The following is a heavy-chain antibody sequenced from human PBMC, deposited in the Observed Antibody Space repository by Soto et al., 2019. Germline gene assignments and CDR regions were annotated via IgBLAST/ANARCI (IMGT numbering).Heavy chain of an antibody. D-gene: IGHD2-21*02. CDR1: GGTVASSHW. CDR2: VYHTGGT. Sequence: SETLSLTCGVSGGTVASSHWWSWVRQFPGGGLEWIGNVYHTGGTNFNPSLQSRVTISVDKSNNQFSLRLNSLTAADTAIYFCAREIVTAAGNNYFDPWGPGTLVTVSS. CDR3: AREIVTAAGNNYFDP. J-gene: IGHJ5*02. V-gene: IGHV4-4*02.